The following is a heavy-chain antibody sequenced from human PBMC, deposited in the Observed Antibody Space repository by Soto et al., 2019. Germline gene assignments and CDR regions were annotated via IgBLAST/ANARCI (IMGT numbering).Heavy chain of an antibody. V-gene: IGHV1-8*01. CDR2: MNPNSGNT. Sequence: GASVKVSCKSSGYTFTSYDINCVRQATGQGLEWMGWMNPNSGNTGYAQKFQGRVTMTRNTSISTAYMELSSLRSEDTAVYYCARGLDSSWSRDYWGQGTLVTVSS. CDR3: ARGLDSSWSRDY. CDR1: GYTFTSYD. J-gene: IGHJ4*02. D-gene: IGHD6-13*01.